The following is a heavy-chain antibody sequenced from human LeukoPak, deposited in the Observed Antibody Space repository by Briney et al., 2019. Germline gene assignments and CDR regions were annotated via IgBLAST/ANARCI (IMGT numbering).Heavy chain of an antibody. D-gene: IGHD4-17*01. CDR2: MNPNSGNT. CDR1: GYTFTSYD. Sequence: GASVKVSCKASGYTFTSYDINWVRQATGQGLEWMGWMNPNSGNTGYAQKFQGRVTMTRNTSISTAYMELSSLRSEDTAVYYCARAPTLRSIFDYWGQGTLVTVSS. CDR3: ARAPTLRSIFDY. J-gene: IGHJ4*02. V-gene: IGHV1-8*01.